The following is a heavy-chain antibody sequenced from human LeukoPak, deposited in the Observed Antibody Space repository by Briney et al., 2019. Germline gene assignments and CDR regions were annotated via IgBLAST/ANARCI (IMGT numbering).Heavy chain of an antibody. CDR2: IYYSGST. D-gene: IGHD5-12*01. Sequence: KPSETLSLTCAVYGGSFSGYYWSWIRQPPGKGLEWIGYIYYSGSTNYNPSLKSRVTISVDTSKNQFSLKLSSVTAADTAVYYCARLYSGYDPLFDYWGQGTLVTVSS. V-gene: IGHV4-59*08. CDR3: ARLYSGYDPLFDY. CDR1: GGSFSGYY. J-gene: IGHJ4*02.